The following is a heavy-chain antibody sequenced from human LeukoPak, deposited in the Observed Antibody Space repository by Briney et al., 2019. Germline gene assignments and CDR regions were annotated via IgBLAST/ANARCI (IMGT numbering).Heavy chain of an antibody. CDR2: IHPNSGGT. V-gene: IGHV1-2*02. J-gene: IGHJ4*02. D-gene: IGHD3-10*01. Sequence: ASVKVSCKASGYTFTAYYLHWVRQAPGQGLEWMGWIHPNSGGTNYAQNFQGRLSMTTDTSISTVYMELSRLRSDDTAVYYCARDYYGSGTYYKDYWGQGTLVTVSS. CDR3: ARDYYGSGTYYKDY. CDR1: GYTFTAYY.